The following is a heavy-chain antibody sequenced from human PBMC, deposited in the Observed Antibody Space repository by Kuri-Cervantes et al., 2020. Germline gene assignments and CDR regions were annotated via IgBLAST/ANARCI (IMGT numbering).Heavy chain of an antibody. Sequence: ASVKVSCKASGYTFTSYGISWVRQAPGQGLEWMGWISAYNGNTNYAQKLQGKVTMTTDTSTSTAYMELRSLRSDDTAVYYCARAHSVPAAISWFDPWGQGTLVTVSS. V-gene: IGHV1-18*01. CDR2: ISAYNGNT. CDR3: ARAHSVPAAISWFDP. D-gene: IGHD2-2*01. J-gene: IGHJ5*02. CDR1: GYTFTSYG.